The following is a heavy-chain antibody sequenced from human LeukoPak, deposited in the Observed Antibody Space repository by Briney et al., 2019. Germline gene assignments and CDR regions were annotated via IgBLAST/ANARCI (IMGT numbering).Heavy chain of an antibody. Sequence: GASVKVSCKASGYIFTSYGISWVRQAPGQGLEWMGWISAYNGNTNYAQKLQGRVTMTTDTSTSTAYMELRSLRSDDTAVYYCARVHYDILTGYPFWFDPWGQGTLVTVSS. J-gene: IGHJ5*02. CDR2: ISAYNGNT. CDR3: ARVHYDILTGYPFWFDP. CDR1: GYIFTSYG. D-gene: IGHD3-9*01. V-gene: IGHV1-18*01.